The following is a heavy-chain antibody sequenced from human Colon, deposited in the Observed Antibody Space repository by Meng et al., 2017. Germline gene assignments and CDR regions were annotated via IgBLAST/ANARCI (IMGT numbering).Heavy chain of an antibody. V-gene: IGHV1-18*01. CDR1: GHTFTSYG. CDR2: INTYNGNT. Sequence: ASVKVSCKTSGHTFTSYGISWVRQAPGHGLEWMGWINTYNGNTNYAQKLQGRLTMTTDTSTSTAYMELRSLRSDDTAVYYCARDGTMVRGVFSYFGMDVWGQGTTVTVSS. J-gene: IGHJ6*02. CDR3: ARDGTMVRGVFSYFGMDV. D-gene: IGHD3-10*01.